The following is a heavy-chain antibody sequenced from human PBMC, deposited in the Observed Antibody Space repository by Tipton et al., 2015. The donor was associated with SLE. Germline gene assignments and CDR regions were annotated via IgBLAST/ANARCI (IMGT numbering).Heavy chain of an antibody. D-gene: IGHD1-26*01. V-gene: IGHV3-21*01. CDR3: ARGGAGPFEN. J-gene: IGHJ4*02. CDR2: ISSSSSYI. CDR1: GFTFSSYS. Sequence: VQLVQSGGGLVKPGGSLRLSCAASGFTFSSYSMNWVRQAPGKGLEWVSSISSSSSYIYYADSVKGRFTISRDNAKNSVHLQMNSLRAEDTALYYCARGGAGPFENWGQGTLVTVSS.